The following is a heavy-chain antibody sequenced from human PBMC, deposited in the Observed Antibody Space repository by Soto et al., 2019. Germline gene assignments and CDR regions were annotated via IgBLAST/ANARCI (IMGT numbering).Heavy chain of an antibody. CDR2: INPNSGGT. CDR3: ARSGVVVPAADYYYYGMYV. V-gene: IGHV1-2*04. J-gene: IGHJ6*04. D-gene: IGHD2-2*01. CDR1: GYTFTGYC. Sequence: ASVKVCCKASGYTFTGYCMHWVRQAPGQGLEWMGWINPNSGGTNYAQKFQGWVTMTRDTSISTAYMELSRLRSDDTAVYYCARSGVVVPAADYYYYGMYVWGKGTTVTVSS.